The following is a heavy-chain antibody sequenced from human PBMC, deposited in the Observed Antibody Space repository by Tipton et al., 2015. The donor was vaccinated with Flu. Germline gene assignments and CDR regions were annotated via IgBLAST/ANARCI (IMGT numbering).Heavy chain of an antibody. CDR2: IYHSGSP. J-gene: IGHJ4*02. D-gene: IGHD2-2*02. Sequence: TLSLTCAVSGYSISSGYYWGWIRQPPGKGLEWIGSIYHSGSPYYNPSLNSRVTISIDTSKNQFSLKLSSVTAADTAVYYCARSPHCDSTRRYTVGYYLDYWGQGTLVTVSS. CDR1: GYSISSGYY. V-gene: IGHV4-38-2*01. CDR3: ARSPHCDSTRRYTVGYYLDY.